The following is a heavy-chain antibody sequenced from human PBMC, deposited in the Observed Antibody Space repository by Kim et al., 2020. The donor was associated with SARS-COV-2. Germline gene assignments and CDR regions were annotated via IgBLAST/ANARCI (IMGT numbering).Heavy chain of an antibody. D-gene: IGHD3-22*01. Sequence: ASVKVSCKASGYTLSTYGITWVRQAPGQGLEWMGWIGAYNGNTNYAQNLQGRVTVTTDTSTNTAFMELRSLRYDDTAVYYCARTIATLFDSSGYYHLDYWGQGTLVTVSS. V-gene: IGHV1-18*01. J-gene: IGHJ4*02. CDR2: IGAYNGNT. CDR3: ARTIATLFDSSGYYHLDY. CDR1: GYTLSTYG.